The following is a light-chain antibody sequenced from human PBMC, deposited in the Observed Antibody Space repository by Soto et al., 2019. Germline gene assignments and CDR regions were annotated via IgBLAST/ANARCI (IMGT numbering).Light chain of an antibody. CDR1: QGISSY. CDR2: AAS. V-gene: IGKV1-9*01. Sequence: DIQLTQSPSFLSASVGDRVTITCRASQGISSYLAWYQQKPGKAPKLLIYAASTLQSGVPSRFSGSGSGTEFTLTIRSLQPEDFATYYCQQLNSYPLFGGGTKVEIK. CDR3: QQLNSYPL. J-gene: IGKJ4*01.